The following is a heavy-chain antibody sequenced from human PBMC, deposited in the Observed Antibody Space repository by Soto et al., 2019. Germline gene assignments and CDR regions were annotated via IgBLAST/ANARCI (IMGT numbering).Heavy chain of an antibody. D-gene: IGHD2-15*01. J-gene: IGHJ6*03. CDR2: INSDGSST. Sequence: PGGSLRLSCAASGFTFSSYWMHWVRQAPGKGLVWVSRINSDGSSTSYADSVKGRFTISRDNAKNTLYLQMNSLRAEDTAVYYCARDTRLVVAATLTPEYYYYYYMDVWGKGTTVTVSS. CDR3: ARDTRLVVAATLTPEYYYYYYMDV. CDR1: GFTFSSYW. V-gene: IGHV3-74*01.